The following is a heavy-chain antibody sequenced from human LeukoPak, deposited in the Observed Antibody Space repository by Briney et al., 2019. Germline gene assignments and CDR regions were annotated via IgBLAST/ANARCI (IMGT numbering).Heavy chain of an antibody. CDR2: LYSDGNT. J-gene: IGHJ4*02. D-gene: IGHD1-14*01. V-gene: IGHV3-53*01. CDR3: ARGVEPLAANTLAY. Sequence: GGSLGLSYAASGFTVITNDMTWVRQAPGKGPEWVSVLYSDGNTKYADSVQGRFTISRDNSKNTLYLEMNSLSPDDTAVYYCARGVEPLAANTLAYWGQGTLVTVSS. CDR1: GFTVITND.